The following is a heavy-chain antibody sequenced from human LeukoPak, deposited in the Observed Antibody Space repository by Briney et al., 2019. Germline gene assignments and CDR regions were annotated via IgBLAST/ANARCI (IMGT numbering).Heavy chain of an antibody. CDR3: ARARGNSGYDSLDY. CDR1: GFTFSSYS. Sequence: PGGSLRLSGAASGFTFSSYSMNWVRQAPGKGLEWVSSISSSSSYIYYADSVKGRFTISRDNAKNSLYLQMNSLRAEDTAVYYCARARGNSGYDSLDYWGQGTLVTVSS. D-gene: IGHD5-12*01. J-gene: IGHJ4*02. CDR2: ISSSSSYI. V-gene: IGHV3-21*01.